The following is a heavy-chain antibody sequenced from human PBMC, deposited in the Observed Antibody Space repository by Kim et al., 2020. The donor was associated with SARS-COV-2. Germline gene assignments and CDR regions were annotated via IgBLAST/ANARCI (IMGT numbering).Heavy chain of an antibody. D-gene: IGHD6-19*01. J-gene: IGHJ4*02. Sequence: ASVKVSCKASGFTFSDHYMHWVRHAPGQGLEWMGLINPTNGNTWYAQKFQGRITMTGATSTDTIYMELNSLKSDDSALYYCCIMASSGSFDYWGQGTLVT. CDR3: CIMASSGSFDY. V-gene: IGHV1-2*02. CDR2: INPTNGNT. CDR1: GFTFSDHY.